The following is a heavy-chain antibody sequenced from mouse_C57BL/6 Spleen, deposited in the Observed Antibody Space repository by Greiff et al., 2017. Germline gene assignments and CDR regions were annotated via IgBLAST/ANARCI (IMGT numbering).Heavy chain of an antibody. J-gene: IGHJ4*01. CDR1: GFNIKDYY. D-gene: IGHD1-1*01. CDR3: ARARLYGSSSYYDAMDY. Sequence: VQLKQSGAELVKPGASVKLSCTASGFNIKDYYMHWVKQRTEQGLEWIGRIDPEDGETKYAPKFQGKATITADTASNTAYLQLSSLTSADTAVYYCARARLYGSSSYYDAMDYWGQGTSVTVSS. V-gene: IGHV14-2*01. CDR2: IDPEDGET.